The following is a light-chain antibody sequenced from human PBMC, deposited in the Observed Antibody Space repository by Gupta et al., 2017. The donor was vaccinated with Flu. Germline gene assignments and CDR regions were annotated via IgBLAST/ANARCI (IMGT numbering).Light chain of an antibody. CDR1: ALSKKY. J-gene: IGLJ1*01. CDR3: FSTDSSGNLYV. CDR2: QDI. V-gene: IGLV3-10*01. Sequence: SYELTQPPSVSVSPGQTARITCSGDALSKKYAYWFQQKSGQAPVLIIYQDIKRPSGIPERFSGSSSGTMATLSISGAQVEDEADYSCFSTDSSGNLYVFGPGTKVTVL.